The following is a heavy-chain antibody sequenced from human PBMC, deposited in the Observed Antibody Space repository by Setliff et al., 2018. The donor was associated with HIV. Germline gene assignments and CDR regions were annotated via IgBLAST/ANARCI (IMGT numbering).Heavy chain of an antibody. CDR2: IIPIFGTA. D-gene: IGHD3-16*01. CDR3: ARDRTAGNTYDYAY. V-gene: IGHV1-69*13. Sequence: SVKVSCKASGGTFSSYAISWVRQAPGQGLEWMGGIIPIFGTANYAQKFQGRVTITADESTNTVYMDLSGLRSDDTAVYYCARDRTAGNTYDYAYWGQGTLVTVSS. CDR1: GGTFSSYA. J-gene: IGHJ4*02.